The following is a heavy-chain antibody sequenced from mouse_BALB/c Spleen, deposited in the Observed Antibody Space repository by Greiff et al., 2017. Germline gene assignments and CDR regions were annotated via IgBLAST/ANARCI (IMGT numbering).Heavy chain of an antibody. J-gene: IGHJ4*01. V-gene: IGHV5-9-4*01. CDR2: ISSGGSYT. Sequence: EVQLQESGGGLVKPGGSLKLSCAASGFTFSSYAMSWVRQSPEKRLEWVAEISSGGSYTYYPDTVTGRFTISRDNAKNTLYLEMSSLRSEDTAMYYCARIYYGYGDYAMDYWGQGTSVTVSS. D-gene: IGHD2-2*01. CDR1: GFTFSSYA. CDR3: ARIYYGYGDYAMDY.